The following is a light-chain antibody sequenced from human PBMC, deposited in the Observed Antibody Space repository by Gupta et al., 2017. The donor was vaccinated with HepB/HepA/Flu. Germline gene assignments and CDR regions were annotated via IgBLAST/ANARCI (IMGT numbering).Light chain of an antibody. Sequence: EIVMTQSPATLSVSPGERATLSCRASQSVGSNLAWYQQKPGQAPRLLIYGASTRATDIPARFSGSGCGTEFTLTISSRQSEDFAVYYCQQYNNWPSWTFGQGTKVEIK. CDR2: GAS. CDR1: QSVGSN. V-gene: IGKV3-15*01. J-gene: IGKJ1*01. CDR3: QQYNNWPSWT.